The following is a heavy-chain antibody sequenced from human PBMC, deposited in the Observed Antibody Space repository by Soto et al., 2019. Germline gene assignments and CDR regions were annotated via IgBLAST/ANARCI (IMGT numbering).Heavy chain of an antibody. J-gene: IGHJ6*02. Sequence: EVQLVESGGGLVQPGGSLRLSCAASGFTVSSDYMTWVRQAPGKGLEWGSVIYSGGSTYYADSVKGRFTISRDNSKNTLYLQMNSLRAEDTAVYYCARDHSSTLGYYYYGMDVWGQGTTVTVSS. V-gene: IGHV3-66*01. CDR2: IYSGGST. CDR1: GFTVSSDY. CDR3: ARDHSSTLGYYYYGMDV. D-gene: IGHD6-13*01.